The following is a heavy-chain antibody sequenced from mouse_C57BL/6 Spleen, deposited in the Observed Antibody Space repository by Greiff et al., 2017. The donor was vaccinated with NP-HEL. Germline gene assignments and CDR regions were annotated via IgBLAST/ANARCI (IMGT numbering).Heavy chain of an antibody. V-gene: IGHV1-42*01. J-gene: IGHJ2*01. Sequence: EVKLMESGPELVKPGASVKISCKASGYSFTGYYMNWVKQSPEKSLEWIGEINPSTGGTTYNQKFKAKATLTVDKSSSTAYMQLKSLTSEDSAVYYCAINWERRDYFDYWGQGTTLTVSS. D-gene: IGHD4-1*01. CDR1: GYSFTGYY. CDR2: INPSTGGT. CDR3: AINWERRDYFDY.